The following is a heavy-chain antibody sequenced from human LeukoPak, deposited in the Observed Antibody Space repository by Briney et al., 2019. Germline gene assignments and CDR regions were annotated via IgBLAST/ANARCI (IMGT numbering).Heavy chain of an antibody. CDR3: ARVDTAMVTGLDY. CDR2: IYYSGST. Sequence: PSETLSLTCTVSGGSISSYYWSWIRQPPGKGLEWMGYIYYSGSTNYNPSLKSRVTISVDTSKNQFSLKLSSVTAADTAVYYCARVDTAMVTGLDYWGQGTLVTVSS. J-gene: IGHJ4*02. V-gene: IGHV4-59*01. D-gene: IGHD5-18*01. CDR1: GGSISSYY.